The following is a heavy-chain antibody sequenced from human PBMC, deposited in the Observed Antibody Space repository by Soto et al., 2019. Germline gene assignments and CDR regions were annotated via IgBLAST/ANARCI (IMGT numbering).Heavy chain of an antibody. D-gene: IGHD1-26*01. CDR3: AKTAGVVGASPLDY. V-gene: IGHV3-30*18. J-gene: IGHJ4*02. CDR1: GLGFDFSSYG. Sequence: QVQLLESGGGVVQPGRSLRLSCAASGLGFDFSSYGMHWVRQAPGKGLEWVALISSDGSDKYAADSVKGRFTISRDNSKSTLYLQMNSLREEDTAVYHCAKTAGVVGASPLDYWGQGTLFTVSS. CDR2: ISSDGSDK.